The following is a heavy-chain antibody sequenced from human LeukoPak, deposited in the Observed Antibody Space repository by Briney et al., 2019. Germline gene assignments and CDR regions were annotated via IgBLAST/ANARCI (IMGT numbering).Heavy chain of an antibody. Sequence: GASVKVSCKVSGYTFTELSMHWVRQAPGKGLEWMGGFDPEDGETIYAQKFQGRVTMTEDTSTDTAYMELSSLRSEDTAVYYCATSGLAAAAPLYYYYYGMDVWGQGTTVTVSS. CDR3: ATSGLAAAAPLYYYYYGMDV. V-gene: IGHV1-24*01. J-gene: IGHJ6*02. CDR2: FDPEDGET. D-gene: IGHD6-13*01. CDR1: GYTFTELS.